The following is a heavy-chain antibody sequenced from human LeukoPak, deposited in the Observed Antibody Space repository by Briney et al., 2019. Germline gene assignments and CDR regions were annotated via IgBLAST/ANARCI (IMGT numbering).Heavy chain of an antibody. CDR3: AKDEYSSSSPDY. J-gene: IGHJ4*02. Sequence: GRSLRLSCAASGFTFSSYGMHWVRQAPGKGLEWVADISYDGSNKYYADSVKGRFTISRDNSKNTLYLQMNSLRAEDTAVYYCAKDEYSSSSPDYWGQGTLVTVSS. V-gene: IGHV3-30*18. D-gene: IGHD6-6*01. CDR1: GFTFSSYG. CDR2: ISYDGSNK.